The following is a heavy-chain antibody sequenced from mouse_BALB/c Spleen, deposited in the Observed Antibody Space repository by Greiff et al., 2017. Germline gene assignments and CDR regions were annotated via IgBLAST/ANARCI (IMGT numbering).Heavy chain of an antibody. D-gene: IGHD2-1*01. CDR1: GFSLTGYG. CDR2: IWGDGST. CDR3: AREGDYGNYGYFDV. V-gene: IGHV2-6-7*01. J-gene: IGHJ1*01. Sequence: QVQLKESGPGLVAPSQSLSITCTVSGFSLTGYGVNWVRQPPGKGLEWLGMIWGDGSTDYNSALKSRLSISKDNSKSQVFLKMNSLQTDDTARYYCAREGDYGNYGYFDVWGAGTTVTVSS.